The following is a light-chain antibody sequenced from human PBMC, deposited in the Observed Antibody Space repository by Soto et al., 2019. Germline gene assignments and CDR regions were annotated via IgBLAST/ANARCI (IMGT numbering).Light chain of an antibody. CDR3: QSYDSSLSGPVV. CDR1: SSNIGAGYD. V-gene: IGLV1-40*01. CDR2: GNS. J-gene: IGLJ2*01. Sequence: QSVLTQPPSVSGAPGQRVTISCTGSSSNIGAGYDVHWYQQLPGTAPKLLFYGNSNRPSGVPDRFSGSKSGTSASLAITGLQAEDGADYYCQSYDSSLSGPVVFGGGTQLTVL.